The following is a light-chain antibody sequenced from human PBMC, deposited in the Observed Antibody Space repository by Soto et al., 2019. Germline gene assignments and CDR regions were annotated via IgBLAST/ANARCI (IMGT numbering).Light chain of an antibody. CDR3: HKYGSSPAK. J-gene: IGKJ1*01. V-gene: IGKV3-20*01. CDR1: QSVSSSF. Sequence: EIVLTQSPGTLSLSPGERATLSCRASQSVSSSFLAWYQQKPGQAPRLLIYGASSRATGIPDRFSGSGSGTDFTLTISRLEPEDFAVYYCHKYGSSPAKFGQGTKVDIK. CDR2: GAS.